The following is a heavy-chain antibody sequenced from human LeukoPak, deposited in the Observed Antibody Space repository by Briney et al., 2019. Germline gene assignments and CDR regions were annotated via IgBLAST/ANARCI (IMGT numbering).Heavy chain of an antibody. CDR1: GYTFTDYY. CDR2: IIPILGIA. V-gene: IGHV1-69*02. CDR3: ARLTHDYYDSSGYSMGHDY. Sequence: SVKVSCKASGYTFTDYYMHWVRQAPGQRLEWMGRIIPILGIANYAQKFQGRVTITADKSTSTAYMELSSLRSEDTAVYYCARLTHDYYDSSGYSMGHDYWGQGTLVTVSS. D-gene: IGHD3-22*01. J-gene: IGHJ4*02.